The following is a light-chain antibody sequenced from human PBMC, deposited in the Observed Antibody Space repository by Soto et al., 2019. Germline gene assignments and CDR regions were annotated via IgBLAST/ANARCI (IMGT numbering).Light chain of an antibody. J-gene: IGLJ2*01. Sequence: QSALTQPASVSGSPGQSMTISCAGTSSDVGGYSYVSWYQQHPGKAPKLMIYDVSNRPSGVSNRFSGSKSGNTASLTISGLKAEDEADYYCSSYSSSSFVVFGGGTKLTVL. CDR2: DVS. CDR3: SSYSSSSFVV. V-gene: IGLV2-14*01. CDR1: SSDVGGYSY.